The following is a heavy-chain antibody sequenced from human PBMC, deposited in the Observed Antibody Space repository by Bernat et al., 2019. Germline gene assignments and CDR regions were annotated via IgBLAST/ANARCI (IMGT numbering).Heavy chain of an antibody. D-gene: IGHD3-9*01. CDR1: GGSISSSSYY. V-gene: IGHV4-39*01. CDR2: IYYSGST. Sequence: QLQLQESGPGLVKPSETLSLTCTVSGGSISSSSYYWGWIRQPPGKGLEWIGRIYYSGSTYYNPSLKSRVTISVDTSTTQFSLKLSSVTAADTAVYYCASGFYDILTGYYNPNNYFDYWGQGTLVTVPS. J-gene: IGHJ4*02. CDR3: ASGFYDILTGYYNPNNYFDY.